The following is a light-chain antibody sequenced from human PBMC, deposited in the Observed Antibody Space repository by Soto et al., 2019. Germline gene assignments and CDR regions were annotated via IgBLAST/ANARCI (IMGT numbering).Light chain of an antibody. CDR3: QVRTNWSIA. Sequence: EVVLTQSPGTLSLAPGERATLSCGASQSVGSSYLAWYQRKPGQAPRVLIYGTSSRATGIPDRFSGSGSGTDFTLTINNLEPEYFAVYYCQVRTNWSIAFGRGTRLEI. CDR2: GTS. CDR1: QSVGSSY. J-gene: IGKJ5*01. V-gene: IGKV3D-20*02.